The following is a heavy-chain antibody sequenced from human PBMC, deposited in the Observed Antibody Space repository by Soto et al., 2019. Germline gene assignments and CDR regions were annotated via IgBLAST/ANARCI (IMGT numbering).Heavy chain of an antibody. CDR2: IWYDGSNK. CDR3: ARDYSSGWYPTYYYYYYGMDV. J-gene: IGHJ6*02. Sequence: GGSLRLSCAACGFTFSSYGMHWVRKAPGKGLGWVAVIWYDGSNKYYADSVKGRFTISRDNSKNTLYLQMNSLRAEDTAVYYCARDYSSGWYPTYYYYYYGMDVWGQGTTVTVSS. V-gene: IGHV3-33*01. CDR1: GFTFSSYG. D-gene: IGHD6-19*01.